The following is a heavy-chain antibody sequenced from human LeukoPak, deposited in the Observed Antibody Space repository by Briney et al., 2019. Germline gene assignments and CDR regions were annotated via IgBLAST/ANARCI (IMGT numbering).Heavy chain of an antibody. Sequence: PSQTLSLTCTVSGGSISSGDYYWSWIRQPPGKGLEWIGYIYYSGSTYHNPSLKSRVTISVDTSKNQFSLKLSSVTAADTAVYYGAREGSGIAVAGNVFDPWGQGTLVTVSS. CDR3: AREGSGIAVAGNVFDP. J-gene: IGHJ5*02. CDR2: IYYSGST. V-gene: IGHV4-30-4*01. D-gene: IGHD6-19*01. CDR1: GGSISSGDYY.